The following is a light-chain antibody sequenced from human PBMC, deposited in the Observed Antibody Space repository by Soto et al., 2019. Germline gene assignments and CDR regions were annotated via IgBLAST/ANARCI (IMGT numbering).Light chain of an antibody. CDR3: QQYNNWPPGT. J-gene: IGKJ4*01. Sequence: EIVMTQSPATLSVSPGERATLYCRASQSVSSNLAWYQQKPGQAPRLLIYGASTRATGIPARFSGSGSGTEFTLTISSLQSEDFAVYYCQQYNNWPPGTFGGGTKVEIK. CDR1: QSVSSN. V-gene: IGKV3-15*01. CDR2: GAS.